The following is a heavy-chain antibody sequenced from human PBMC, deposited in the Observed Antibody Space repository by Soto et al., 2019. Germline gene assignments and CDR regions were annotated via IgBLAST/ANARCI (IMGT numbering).Heavy chain of an antibody. CDR2: ISGSGGST. Sequence: GGSLRLSCAASGFTFSSYAMSWVRQAPGKGLEWVSAISGSGGSTYYADSVKGRFTISRDNSKNTLYLQMNSLRAEDTAVYYCAKDNSFKPHYYGSGSYGMDVWGQGTTVTVSS. V-gene: IGHV3-23*01. J-gene: IGHJ6*02. CDR3: AKDNSFKPHYYGSGSYGMDV. D-gene: IGHD3-10*01. CDR1: GFTFSSYA.